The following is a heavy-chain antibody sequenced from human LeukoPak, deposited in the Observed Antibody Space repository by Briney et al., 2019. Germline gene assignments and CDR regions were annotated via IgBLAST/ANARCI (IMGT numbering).Heavy chain of an antibody. CDR2: IYYSGST. CDR3: ARLVAAMVYVRGIFYFDY. CDR1: GGSISSSSYY. J-gene: IGHJ4*02. V-gene: IGHV4-39*01. D-gene: IGHD3-10*02. Sequence: SETLSLTCTVSGGSISSSSYYWGWIRQPPGKGLEWIGSIYYSGSTYYNPSLKSRVTISVDTSKNQFSLKLSSVTAADTAVYYCARLVAAMVYVRGIFYFDYWGQETLVTVSS.